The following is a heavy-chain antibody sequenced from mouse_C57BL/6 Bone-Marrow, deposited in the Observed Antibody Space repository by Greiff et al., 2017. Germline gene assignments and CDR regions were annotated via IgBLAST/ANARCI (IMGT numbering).Heavy chain of an antibody. J-gene: IGHJ2*01. CDR3: ARHFYGILDY. CDR2: INPNNGGT. D-gene: IGHD2-1*01. CDR1: GYTFTDYN. V-gene: IGHV1-18*01. Sequence: VQLKESGPELVKPGASVKIPCKASGYTFTDYNMDWVKQSHGKSLEWIGDINPNNGGTIYNQKFKGKATLTVDKSSSTAYMELRSLTSEDTAVYYCARHFYGILDYWGQGTTLTGSS.